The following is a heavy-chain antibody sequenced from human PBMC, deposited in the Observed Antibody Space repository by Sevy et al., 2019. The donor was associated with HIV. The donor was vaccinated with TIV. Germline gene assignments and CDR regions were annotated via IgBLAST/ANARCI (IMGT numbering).Heavy chain of an antibody. Sequence: GGSLRLSCAASGFTFDDYAMHWVRQAPGKGLEWVSGISWNSGSIGYADSVKGRFAISRDNAKNSLYLQMNSLRAEDTALYYCAKDGGPRIAAAERGFDYWGQGTLVTVSS. D-gene: IGHD6-13*01. J-gene: IGHJ4*02. CDR1: GFTFDDYA. V-gene: IGHV3-9*01. CDR3: AKDGGPRIAAAERGFDY. CDR2: ISWNSGSI.